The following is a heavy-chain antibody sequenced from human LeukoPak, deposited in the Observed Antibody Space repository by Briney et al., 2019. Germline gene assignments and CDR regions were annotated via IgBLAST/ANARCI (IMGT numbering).Heavy chain of an antibody. CDR1: GYTFTGYY. CDR3: ARTFVVPATPFDP. CDR2: ISPNSGGT. Sequence: ASVKVSCKASGYTFTGYYMHWVRQAPGQGLEWMGWISPNSGGTNYAQKSQGRVTMTRDTSISTAYMELSRLRSDDTAVYYCARTFVVPATPFDPWGQGTLVTVSS. D-gene: IGHD2-2*01. V-gene: IGHV1-2*02. J-gene: IGHJ5*02.